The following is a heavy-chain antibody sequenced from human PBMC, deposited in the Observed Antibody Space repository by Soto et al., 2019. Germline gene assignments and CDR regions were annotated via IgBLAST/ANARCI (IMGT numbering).Heavy chain of an antibody. D-gene: IGHD6-19*01. CDR2: ISTSSSSI. CDR3: ARARLRGIRVVAGLEL. J-gene: IGHJ4*02. V-gene: IGHV3-48*02. CDR1: GFMFGDYS. Sequence: ELQLVESGGDLVQPGGSLRLSCEASGFMFGDYSMNWVRQAPGKGLEWISYISTSSSSIYYTDSVKGRFTISRDNAKNSLYLQMNSLREEDTAVYYCARARLRGIRVVAGLELWGQGTLVTVSS.